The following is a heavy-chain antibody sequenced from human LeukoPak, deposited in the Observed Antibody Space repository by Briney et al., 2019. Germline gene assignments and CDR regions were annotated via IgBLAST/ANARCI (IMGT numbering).Heavy chain of an antibody. CDR2: IYYSGST. Sequence: SETLSLTCTVSGGSISSYYWSWIRQPPGKGLEWIGYIYYSGSTNYNPSLKSRVTISVDTSKNQFSLKLSSVTAADPAVYYCARHGDAFDIWGQGTMVTVSS. CDR1: GGSISSYY. J-gene: IGHJ3*02. V-gene: IGHV4-59*08. CDR3: ARHGDAFDI.